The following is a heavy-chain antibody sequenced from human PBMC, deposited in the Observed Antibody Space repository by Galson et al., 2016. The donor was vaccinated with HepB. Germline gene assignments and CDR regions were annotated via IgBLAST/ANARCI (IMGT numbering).Heavy chain of an antibody. J-gene: IGHJ6*02. Sequence: SLRLSCAASGFTFSSYSMNWVRQAPGKGLEWVSSIRSSSSTIYYADSVKGRFTISRDNAKNSLYLQMNSLRDEDTAVYYRARDRVSGDFRSGYYTGIGMDVWGQGTTVTVSS. CDR3: ARDRVSGDFRSGYYTGIGMDV. CDR2: IRSSSSTI. V-gene: IGHV3-48*02. D-gene: IGHD3-3*01. CDR1: GFTFSSYS.